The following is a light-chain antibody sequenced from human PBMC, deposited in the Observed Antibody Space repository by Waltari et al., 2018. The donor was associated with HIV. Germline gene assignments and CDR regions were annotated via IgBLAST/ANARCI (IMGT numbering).Light chain of an antibody. Sequence: IQMTTSPTYLSSSVGGRIPLTCRASQSISSYLNWYQQKPGKAPKLLIYAASSMQSGVPASFSGSGSGTDFTLTISSLQPEDFATYYCQQSYSTPCTFGQGTKLEIK. V-gene: IGKV1-39*01. CDR3: QQSYSTPCT. CDR1: QSISSY. J-gene: IGKJ2*02. CDR2: AAS.